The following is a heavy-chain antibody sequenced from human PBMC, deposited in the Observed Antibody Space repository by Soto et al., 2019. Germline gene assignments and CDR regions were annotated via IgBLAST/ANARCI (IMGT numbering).Heavy chain of an antibody. CDR3: AKDGITMLVVVGTFDF. V-gene: IGHV3-23*01. J-gene: IGHJ4*02. CDR2: ISGSGGST. Sequence: GGSLRLSCAASGFTFSSYAVSWVRQAPGKGLEWVSAISGSGGSTYYADSVKGRFTISRDNSKNTLYLQMNSLRAEDTAVYYCAKDGITMLVVVGTFDFWGQGTLVTVSS. CDR1: GFTFSSYA. D-gene: IGHD3-22*01.